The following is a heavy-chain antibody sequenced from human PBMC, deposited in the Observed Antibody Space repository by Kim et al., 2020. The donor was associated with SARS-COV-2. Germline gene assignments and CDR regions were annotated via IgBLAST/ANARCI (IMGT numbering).Heavy chain of an antibody. J-gene: IGHJ4*02. D-gene: IGHD3-3*01. CDR3: ARDRYYDFWSGYYFDY. Sequence: KFQDRVTITRDTSASTAYMELSSLRSEDTAVYYCARDRYYDFWSGYYFDYWGQGTLVTVSS. V-gene: IGHV1-3*01.